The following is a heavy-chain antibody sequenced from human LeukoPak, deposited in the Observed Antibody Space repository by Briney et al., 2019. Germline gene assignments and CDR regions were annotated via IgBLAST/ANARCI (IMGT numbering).Heavy chain of an antibody. Sequence: GGSLRLSCAASGFTFSSYAMSWVRQAPGKGLEWVGVTSFDGSNKYYADSVKGRFTISRDNSKNTLYLQMNSLRVEDTAVYYCARDPHGGYGNFFDYWGQGTLVTVSS. J-gene: IGHJ4*02. CDR3: ARDPHGGYGNFFDY. CDR2: TSFDGSNK. V-gene: IGHV3-30-3*01. D-gene: IGHD4-17*01. CDR1: GFTFSSYA.